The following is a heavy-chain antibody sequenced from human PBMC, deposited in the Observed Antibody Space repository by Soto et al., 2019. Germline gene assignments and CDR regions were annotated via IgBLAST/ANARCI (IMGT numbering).Heavy chain of an antibody. CDR2: ISAYNGNT. CDR1: GYTFTSYG. V-gene: IGHV1-18*01. Sequence: ASVKVSCKASGYTFTSYGISWVRQAPGQGLEWMGWISAYNGNTNYAQKLQGRVTMTTDTSTSTAYMELRSLRSDDTAVYYCASVSHDYGDYNHFDYWGQGTLVTVSS. D-gene: IGHD4-17*01. CDR3: ASVSHDYGDYNHFDY. J-gene: IGHJ4*02.